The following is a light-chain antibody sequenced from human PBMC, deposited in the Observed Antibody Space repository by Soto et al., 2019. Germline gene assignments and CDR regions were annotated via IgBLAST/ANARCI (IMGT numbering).Light chain of an antibody. Sequence: QSVLTQPPSASGTPGQRVTISCSGSSSNIGSNTVNWYQQLPGTAPKLLIYSNNQRPSGFPDRFSGSKSGTSASMAISGLQSEDEDDYYCAAWDDRLNGYVFGTGTKLTVL. CDR2: SNN. CDR1: SSNIGSNT. V-gene: IGLV1-44*01. J-gene: IGLJ1*01. CDR3: AAWDDRLNGYV.